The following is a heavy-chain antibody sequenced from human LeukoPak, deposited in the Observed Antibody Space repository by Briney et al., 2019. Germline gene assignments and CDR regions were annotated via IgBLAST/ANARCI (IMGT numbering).Heavy chain of an antibody. V-gene: IGHV4-4*07. CDR1: GGSISSYY. CDR3: AREEVSQRYNWFDP. Sequence: PSETLSLTCTVSGGSISSYYWSWIRQPAGKGLEWIGRIYTSGSTNYNPSLKGRVTMSVDTSKNQFSLKLSSVTAADTAVYYCAREEVSQRYNWFDPWGQGTLVTVSS. J-gene: IGHJ5*02. D-gene: IGHD5-24*01. CDR2: IYTSGST.